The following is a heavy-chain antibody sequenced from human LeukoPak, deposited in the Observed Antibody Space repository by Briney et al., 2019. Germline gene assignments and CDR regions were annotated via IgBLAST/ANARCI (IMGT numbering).Heavy chain of an antibody. CDR1: GFTFSSYW. D-gene: IGHD6-19*01. CDR2: IKQDGSEK. CDR3: ARDLYSSGWFQRDY. J-gene: IGHJ4*02. Sequence: GGSLRLSCAASGFTFSSYWMSWVRQAPGKGLEWVAHIKQDGSEKYYVDSVKGRFTISRDNAKNSLYLQMNSLRAEDTAVYYCARDLYSSGWFQRDYWGQGTLVTVSS. V-gene: IGHV3-7*01.